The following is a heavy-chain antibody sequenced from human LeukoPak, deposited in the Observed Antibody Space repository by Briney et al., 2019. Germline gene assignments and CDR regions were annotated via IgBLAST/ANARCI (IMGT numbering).Heavy chain of an antibody. V-gene: IGHV4-34*01. Sequence: SETLSLTCAVYGGSFSGYYWSWIRQPPGKGLEWIGEIYHSGSTNYNPSLKSRVTISVDKSKNQFSLKLSSVTAADTAVYYCARETSGDCSSTSCYDLYWGQGTLVTVSS. J-gene: IGHJ4*02. CDR1: GGSFSGYY. CDR2: IYHSGST. D-gene: IGHD2-2*01. CDR3: ARETSGDCSSTSCYDLY.